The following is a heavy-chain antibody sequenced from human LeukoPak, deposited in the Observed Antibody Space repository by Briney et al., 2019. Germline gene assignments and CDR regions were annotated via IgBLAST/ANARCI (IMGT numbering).Heavy chain of an antibody. Sequence: PGGSLRLSCAASGFTFSSYSMNWVRQAPGKGLEWVSSISSSSSYIYYADSVKGRFTISRDNAKNSLYLQMNRLRAEDTAVYYCASPIAVAGTAYYYGMDVWGQGTTVTVSS. V-gene: IGHV3-21*01. J-gene: IGHJ6*02. CDR3: ASPIAVAGTAYYYGMDV. CDR2: ISSSSSYI. D-gene: IGHD6-19*01. CDR1: GFTFSSYS.